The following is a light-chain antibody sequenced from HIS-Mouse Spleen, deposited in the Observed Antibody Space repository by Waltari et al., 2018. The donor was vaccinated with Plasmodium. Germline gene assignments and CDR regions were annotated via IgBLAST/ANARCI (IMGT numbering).Light chain of an antibody. CDR3: QSADSSGTPNWV. CDR1: ECPQQS. V-gene: IGLV3-25*03. CDR2: KER. Sequence: SYELTPPPSVSVSPGQTARITCSGDECPQQSHSLYQQKPAQAPGLGIYKERERPSGIPERFSGSSSGTTVTLTISGVQAEDEADYYCQSADSSGTPNWVFGGGTKLTVL. J-gene: IGLJ3*02.